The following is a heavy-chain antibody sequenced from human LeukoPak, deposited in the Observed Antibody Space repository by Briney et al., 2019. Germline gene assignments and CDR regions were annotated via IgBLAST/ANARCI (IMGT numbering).Heavy chain of an antibody. J-gene: IGHJ6*02. CDR1: GGSVSSGSYY. D-gene: IGHD1-1*01. Sequence: SETLSLTCTVSGGSVSSGSYYWSWIRQPPGKGLEWIGYIYYSGSTNYNPSLKSRVTISVDTSKNQFSLKLSSVTAADTAVYYCARDEFATNYYGMDVWGQGTTVTVSS. V-gene: IGHV4-61*01. CDR3: ARDEFATNYYGMDV. CDR2: IYYSGST.